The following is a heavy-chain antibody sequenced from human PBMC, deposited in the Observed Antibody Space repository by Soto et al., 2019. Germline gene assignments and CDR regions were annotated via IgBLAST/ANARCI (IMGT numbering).Heavy chain of an antibody. J-gene: IGHJ3*02. CDR3: VREGNDELDSFDI. Sequence: GGSLRLSCAASGFTFGSHPIHWVRQPPGGGLDLVALISYDGSNKYYADSVKGRFTISRDNSKSTVYLQMNSLRPEDTAVYYCVREGNDELDSFDIWGQGTLVTVSS. D-gene: IGHD1-1*01. V-gene: IGHV3-30*04. CDR1: GFTFGSHP. CDR2: ISYDGSNK.